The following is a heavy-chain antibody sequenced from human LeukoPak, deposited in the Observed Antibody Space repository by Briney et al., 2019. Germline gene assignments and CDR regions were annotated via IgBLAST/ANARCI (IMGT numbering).Heavy chain of an antibody. V-gene: IGHV3-15*01. D-gene: IGHD5-12*01. J-gene: IGHJ4*02. CDR2: INSKTDGGTT. CDR3: TTDRLSGYYFDY. Sequence: PGGSLRLSCAASGFTFSNAWMSWVRQAPGKGLEWVGRINSKTDGGTTDYAAPVKGRFTISRDDSKNTLYLQMNSLKTEDTAVYYCTTDRLSGYYFDYWGQGTLVTVSS. CDR1: GFTFSNAW.